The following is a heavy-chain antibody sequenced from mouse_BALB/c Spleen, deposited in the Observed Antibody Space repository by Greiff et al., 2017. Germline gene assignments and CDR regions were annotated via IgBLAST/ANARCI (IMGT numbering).Heavy chain of an antibody. V-gene: IGHV1-54*01. CDR2: INPGSGGT. Sequence: QVQLKESGAELVRPGTSVKVSCKASGYAFTNYLIEWVKQRPGQGLEWIGVINPGSGGTNYNEKFKGKATLTADKSSSTAYMQLSSLTSDDSAVYFCARSGYRYDENYFDYWGQGTTLTVSA. CDR1: GYAFTNYL. D-gene: IGHD2-14*01. CDR3: ARSGYRYDENYFDY. J-gene: IGHJ2*01.